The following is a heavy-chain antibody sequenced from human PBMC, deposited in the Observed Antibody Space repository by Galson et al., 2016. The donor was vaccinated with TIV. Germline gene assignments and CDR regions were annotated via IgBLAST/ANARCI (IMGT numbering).Heavy chain of an antibody. V-gene: IGHV1-2*04. CDR2: IDPDSGGT. CDR3: AGVGRNSGYNL. CDR1: GYTFTTYY. D-gene: IGHD5-12*01. Sequence: SVKVSCKASGYTFTTYYIHWVRQAPGQGLEWMGWIDPDSGGTHHAQKFHDWVTLSRDTSTSTAYMEVRRLKSDATAVYYCAGVGRNSGYNLWGQGTLVTVSS. J-gene: IGHJ4*02.